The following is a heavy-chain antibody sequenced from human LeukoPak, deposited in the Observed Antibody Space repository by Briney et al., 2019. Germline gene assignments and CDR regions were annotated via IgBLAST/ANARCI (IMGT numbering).Heavy chain of an antibody. CDR1: GFTFSSYG. J-gene: IGHJ6*02. D-gene: IGHD3-16*01. CDR2: ISYDGSNI. Sequence: GGSLRLSCAASGFTFSSYGMHWVRQAPGKGLEWVAVISYDGSNIYYADSVKGRFTISRDNSKNTLYLQMNSLRAEDTAVYYCAKDFGFKSVYYYYGMDVWGQGTTVTVSS. CDR3: AKDFGFKSVYYYYGMDV. V-gene: IGHV3-30*18.